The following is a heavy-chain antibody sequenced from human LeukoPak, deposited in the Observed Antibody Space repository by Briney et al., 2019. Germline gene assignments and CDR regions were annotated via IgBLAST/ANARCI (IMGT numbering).Heavy chain of an antibody. D-gene: IGHD4-17*01. V-gene: IGHV4-39*07. CDR2: IYSSGNT. CDR3: ARASHDYGDYSHFDY. CDR1: GASISSSNYY. Sequence: SETLSLTCAVSGASISSSNYYWGWVRQSPGKGLEWIGNIYSSGNTYYNASLKSRVTMYIDKSKNQFSLKLSSVTAADTAVYYCARASHDYGDYSHFDYWGQGTLVTVSS. J-gene: IGHJ4*02.